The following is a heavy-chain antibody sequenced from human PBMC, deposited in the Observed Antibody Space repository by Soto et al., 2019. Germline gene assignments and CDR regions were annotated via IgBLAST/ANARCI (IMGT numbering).Heavy chain of an antibody. D-gene: IGHD5-12*01. CDR1: GGSISSYY. CDR3: ARSSGYDLRSYYFDY. J-gene: IGHJ4*02. Sequence: PSETLSLTCTVSGGSISSYYWSWIRQPPGKGLEWIGYIYYSGSTNYNPSLKSRVTISVDTSKNQFSLKLSSVTAADTAVYYCARSSGYDLRSYYFDYWGQGTLVTVSS. V-gene: IGHV4-59*01. CDR2: IYYSGST.